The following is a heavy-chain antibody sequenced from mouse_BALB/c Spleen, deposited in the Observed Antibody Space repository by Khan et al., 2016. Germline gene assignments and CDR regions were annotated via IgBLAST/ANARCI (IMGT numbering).Heavy chain of an antibody. CDR2: SVPGSGST. V-gene: IGHV1-9*01. CDR1: GYTFSSYW. CDR3: ARFPYGSLYGFAY. D-gene: IGHD1-1*01. J-gene: IGHJ3*01. Sequence: VQLQQSGAELMKPGASVKISCKATGYTFSSYWREWVKQRPGHGLEWIGESVPGSGSTNYNEKCKGKATFTADTSSNTAYMQLSSLPSEHSAVYYCARFPYGSLYGFAYWGQGTLVTVSA.